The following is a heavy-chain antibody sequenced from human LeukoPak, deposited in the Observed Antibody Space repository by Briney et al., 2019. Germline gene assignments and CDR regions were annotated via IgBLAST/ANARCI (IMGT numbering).Heavy chain of an antibody. J-gene: IGHJ3*02. CDR3: ARCKRWGSYKANDAFDI. Sequence: ASVKVSCKASGYTFTSYGISWVRQAPGQGLEWMGWISAYNGNTNYAQKLQGRVTITTDTSTSTAYMELRSLRSDDQAAYYCARCKRWGSYKANDAFDIWGQGTMVTVSS. CDR1: GYTFTSYG. V-gene: IGHV1-18*01. D-gene: IGHD1-26*01. CDR2: ISAYNGNT.